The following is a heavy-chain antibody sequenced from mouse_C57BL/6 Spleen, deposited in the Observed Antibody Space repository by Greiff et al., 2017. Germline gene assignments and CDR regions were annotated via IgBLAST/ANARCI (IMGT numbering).Heavy chain of an antibody. V-gene: IGHV1-54*01. Sequence: VQLQESGAELVRPGTSVKVSCKASGYAFTNYLIEWVKQRTGQGLEWIGVINPGSGGTNYNEKLKGKATLTADKSSSTAYMQLSSLTSEDSAVYFCARSRAQAYYAMDYWGQGTSVTVSS. CDR1: GYAFTNYL. D-gene: IGHD3-2*02. CDR2: INPGSGGT. J-gene: IGHJ4*01. CDR3: ARSRAQAYYAMDY.